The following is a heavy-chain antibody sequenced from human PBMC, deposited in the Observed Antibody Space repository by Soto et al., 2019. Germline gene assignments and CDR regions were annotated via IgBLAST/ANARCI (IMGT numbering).Heavy chain of an antibody. V-gene: IGHV1-2*04. CDR1: GYSFTDYH. CDR3: ARGDSTDCSNGVCSFFYNHDMDV. D-gene: IGHD2-8*01. CDR2: INPKSGGT. J-gene: IGHJ6*02. Sequence: WASVKVSCKASGYSFTDYHIHWARQAPGQGLEWLGRINPKSGGTSTAQKFQGWVTMTTDTSISTASMGLTRLTSDDTAIYSCARGDSTDCSNGVCSFFYNHDMDVWGQGTTVTVSS.